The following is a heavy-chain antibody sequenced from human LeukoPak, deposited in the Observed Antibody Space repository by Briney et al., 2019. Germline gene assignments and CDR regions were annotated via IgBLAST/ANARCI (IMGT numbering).Heavy chain of an antibody. V-gene: IGHV1-46*03. CDR2: INPSGDNT. CDR1: GYTFTSYY. CDR3: AAGSYYDSSGYYPDAFDI. J-gene: IGHJ3*02. Sequence: ASVKVSCKASGYTFTSYYMYWVRQAPGQGLEWMGIINPSGDNTNYAQKFQGRVTMTRDMSATTVYMELSSLRSEDTAVYYCAAGSYYDSSGYYPDAFDIWGQGTMVTVSS. D-gene: IGHD3-22*01.